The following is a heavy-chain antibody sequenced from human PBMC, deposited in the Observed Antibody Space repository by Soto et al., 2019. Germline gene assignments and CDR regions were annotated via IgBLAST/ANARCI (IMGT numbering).Heavy chain of an antibody. CDR3: AKDREGYCSSTSCYTAFDI. D-gene: IGHD2-2*02. J-gene: IGHJ3*02. V-gene: IGHV3-23*01. Sequence: PGGSLRLSCAASGFTFSSYAMSWVRQAPGKGLEWVSAISGSGGSTYYADSVKGRFTISRDNSKNTLYLQMNSPRAEDTAVYYCAKDREGYCSSTSCYTAFDIWGQGTMVTVSS. CDR1: GFTFSSYA. CDR2: ISGSGGST.